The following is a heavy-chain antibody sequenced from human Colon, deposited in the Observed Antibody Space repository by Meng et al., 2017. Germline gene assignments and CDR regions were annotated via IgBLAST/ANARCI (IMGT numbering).Heavy chain of an antibody. CDR2: TSYRSKYLN. CDR1: GDMFSITMAA. J-gene: IGHJ4*02. Sequence: AQRPLNPCQTPSLPFAISGDMFSITMAAWNWIRQSPSRGVERLGRTSYRSKYLNHYSLSVKSRITINPDTSKNQFSLQLNSVTPEDTAIYYCARDWGDVRGGFDFWGQGTLVTVSS. V-gene: IGHV6-1*01. D-gene: IGHD3-10*02. CDR3: ARDWGDVRGGFDF.